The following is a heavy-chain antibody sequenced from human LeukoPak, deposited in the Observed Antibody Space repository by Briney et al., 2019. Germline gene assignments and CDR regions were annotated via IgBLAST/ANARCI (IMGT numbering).Heavy chain of an antibody. CDR2: IQYDGSNK. D-gene: IGHD5-12*01. V-gene: IGHV3-30*02. J-gene: IGHJ3*02. CDR3: AKVRSGQTAFDAFDS. CDR1: GLTYSNYG. Sequence: GGSLMLSCAVSGLTYSNYGMDWVRQAPGKGQEWVAFIQYDGSNKYDADSVKGRFTISRDNTKNTLYLQMNSLRAEDTAVYYCAKVRSGQTAFDAFDSWGQGTMVTVSS.